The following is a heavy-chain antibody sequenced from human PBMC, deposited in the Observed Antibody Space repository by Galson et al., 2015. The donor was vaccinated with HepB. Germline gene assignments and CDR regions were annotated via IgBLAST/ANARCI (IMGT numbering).Heavy chain of an antibody. CDR2: TYYRSKWYN. D-gene: IGHD3-3*01. J-gene: IGHJ6*03. CDR3: ARDTLYYEFWSGYPHMDV. CDR1: GDSVSSNSAA. Sequence: CAISGDSVSSNSAAWNWIRQSPSRGLEWLGRTYYRSKWYNDYAVSVKSRITINPDTSKNQFSLQLNSVTPEDTAVYYCARDTLYYEFWSGYPHMDVWGKGTTVTVSS. V-gene: IGHV6-1*01.